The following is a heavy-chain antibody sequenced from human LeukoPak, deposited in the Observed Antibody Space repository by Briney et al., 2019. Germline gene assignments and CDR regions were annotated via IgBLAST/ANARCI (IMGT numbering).Heavy chain of an antibody. D-gene: IGHD1-26*01. CDR3: ATHVGATLVNWFDP. J-gene: IGHJ5*02. CDR1: GFTFSSYS. V-gene: IGHV3-48*04. Sequence: PGGSLRLSCAASGFTFSSYSMNWVRQAPGKGLEWVSYISSSSSTIYYADSVKGRFTISRDNAKNSLYLQMNSLRAEDTALYYCATHVGATLVNWFDPWGQGTLVTVSS. CDR2: ISSSSSTI.